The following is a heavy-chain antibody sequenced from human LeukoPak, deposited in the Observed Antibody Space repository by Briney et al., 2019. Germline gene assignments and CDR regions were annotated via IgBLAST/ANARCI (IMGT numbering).Heavy chain of an antibody. D-gene: IGHD6-13*01. CDR2: IYPSGST. CDR3: ARAYFSSWYMNWFDP. V-gene: IGHV4-38-2*02. CDR1: GYSISSGYY. Sequence: SETLSLTCTVSGYSISSGYYWGWIRQPPGKGLEWIGSIYPSGSTYYYPSLKSRVTISLDTSKNQFSLKLSSMTAADTAVYYCARAYFSSWYMNWFDPWGQGTLVTVSS. J-gene: IGHJ5*02.